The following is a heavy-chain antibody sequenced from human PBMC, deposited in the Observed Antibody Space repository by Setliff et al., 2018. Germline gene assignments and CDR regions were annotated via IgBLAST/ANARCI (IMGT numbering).Heavy chain of an antibody. CDR2: ISPYSENT. J-gene: IGHJ3*02. CDR1: GYPFNSHG. D-gene: IGHD3-22*01. V-gene: IGHV1-18*04. Sequence: SVKVSCKASGYPFNSHGINWLRQAPGRGLEWLGWISPYSENTNYAQTVQDRIRVTTDTSTRTSYMELSGLRSDDTAVYFCARSSDSGYYHQRDAFDIWGQGTRVTVSS. CDR3: ARSSDSGYYHQRDAFDI.